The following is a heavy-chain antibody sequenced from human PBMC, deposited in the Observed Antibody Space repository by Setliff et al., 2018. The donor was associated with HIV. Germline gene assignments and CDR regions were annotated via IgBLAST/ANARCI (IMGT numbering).Heavy chain of an antibody. CDR1: GYTFTSYG. J-gene: IGHJ3*02. V-gene: IGHV1-18*01. Sequence: GASVKVSCKASGYTFTSYGISWVRQAPGQGLEWMGWISAYNGNTNYAQKIQGRVTMTTDTSTTTAYMELRSLRSDDTAVYYRARDRSIIMTFGGGNDAFDIWGQGTMVTVSS. D-gene: IGHD3-16*01. CDR2: ISAYNGNT. CDR3: ARDRSIIMTFGGGNDAFDI.